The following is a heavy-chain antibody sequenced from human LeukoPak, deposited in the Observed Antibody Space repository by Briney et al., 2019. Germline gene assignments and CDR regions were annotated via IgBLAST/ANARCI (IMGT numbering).Heavy chain of an antibody. J-gene: IGHJ4*02. CDR1: GFTFSSYA. D-gene: IGHD3-22*01. V-gene: IGHV3-23*01. CDR3: AKGGITMIVVARGYYFDY. Sequence: GGSLRLSCAASGFTFSSYAMSWVRQAPGKGLEWVSAISGSGGSTYYADSVKGRFTISRDNSMNTLYLQMNSLRAEDTAVYYCAKGGITMIVVARGYYFDYWGQGTLVTVSS. CDR2: ISGSGGST.